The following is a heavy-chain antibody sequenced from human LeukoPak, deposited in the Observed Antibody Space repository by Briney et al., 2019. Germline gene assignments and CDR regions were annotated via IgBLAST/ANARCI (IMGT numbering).Heavy chain of an antibody. CDR1: GYRFYSQW. V-gene: IGHV5-51*01. J-gene: IGHJ4*02. Sequence: GESLKISCKGSGYRFYSQWIGWVRQMPGKGLEWMGIIYPGDSDTRYSPSFEGQVTISADKSINTAYLQWSTLKASDTAMYYCASRFASRPADIYFDYWGQGPLVTVSS. D-gene: IGHD2-15*01. CDR2: IYPGDSDT. CDR3: ASRFASRPADIYFDY.